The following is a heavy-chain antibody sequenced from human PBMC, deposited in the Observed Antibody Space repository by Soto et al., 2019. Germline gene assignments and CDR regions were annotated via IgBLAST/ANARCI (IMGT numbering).Heavy chain of an antibody. Sequence: EAQLVESGGDLVQPGGSPRLSCAASKFTFSNYWMHWVRQAPGKGLMWVSRINSDGTRTAYADSVKGRFTISRDNTKDTLFLYMDGLRAEDTAVYYCARVATGSYDWFDPWGQGTLVTVSS. J-gene: IGHJ5*02. CDR2: INSDGTRT. CDR3: ARVATGSYDWFDP. D-gene: IGHD1-26*01. V-gene: IGHV3-74*01. CDR1: KFTFSNYW.